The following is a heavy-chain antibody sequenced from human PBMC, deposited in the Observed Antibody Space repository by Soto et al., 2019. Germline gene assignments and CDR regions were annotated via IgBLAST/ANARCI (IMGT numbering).Heavy chain of an antibody. CDR3: AHRSRGYAYYFDQ. J-gene: IGHJ4*02. V-gene: IGHV2-5*02. CDR1: GFSLITRGVC. Sequence: QITLKESGPTLVKPTQTLTLTCSFSGFSLITRGVCVGWIRQPPGKALEWLALIFWDADKLYSPSLRSRLTITQETSKKQVVLTMTNMDPVDTTTYYCAHRSRGYAYYFDQWGQGTLVTVSS. D-gene: IGHD5-12*01. CDR2: IFWDADK.